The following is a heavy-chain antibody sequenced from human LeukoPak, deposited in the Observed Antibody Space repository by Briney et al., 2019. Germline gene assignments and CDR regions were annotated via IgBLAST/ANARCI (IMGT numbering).Heavy chain of an antibody. CDR1: GFTVSSNY. V-gene: IGHV3-53*01. CDR3: AGGGYSYGYFDY. J-gene: IGHJ4*02. Sequence: GGSLRLSCAASGFTVSSNYMSWVRQARGKGLEWVSVIYSGGSTYYADSVKGRFNISRYNSKNTLYIPMNSLRAEETAMYYYAGGGYSYGYFDYWGQGTLVTVSS. D-gene: IGHD5-18*01. CDR2: IYSGGST.